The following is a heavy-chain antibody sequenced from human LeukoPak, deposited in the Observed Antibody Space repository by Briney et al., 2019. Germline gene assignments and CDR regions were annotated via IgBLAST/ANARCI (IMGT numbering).Heavy chain of an antibody. D-gene: IGHD5-18*01. Sequence: SETLSLTCTVSGDSTSSYYWSWIRQPPGKGLEWIGYIYYSGSTNYNPSLKSRVTISVDTSKNQFSLKLSSVTAADTAVYYCARHLTAMVSFDYWGQGTLVTVSS. CDR1: GDSTSSYY. J-gene: IGHJ4*02. V-gene: IGHV4-59*08. CDR3: ARHLTAMVSFDY. CDR2: IYYSGST.